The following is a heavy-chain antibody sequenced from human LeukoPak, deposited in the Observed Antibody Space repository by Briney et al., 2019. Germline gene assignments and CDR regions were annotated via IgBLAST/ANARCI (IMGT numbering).Heavy chain of an antibody. D-gene: IGHD1-26*01. V-gene: IGHV4-39*07. CDR3: AKSNRVGTSYLDY. CDR2: IYSSGST. CDR1: GASINSGSNY. J-gene: IGHJ4*02. Sequence: SETLSLTCRVSGASINSGSNYWGWIRQPPGKTLEWIGSIYSSGSTYYNPSLKSRVIIMIDTPKNHFSLTLSSVTAADTAAYYCAKSNRVGTSYLDYWGQGILVTVSS.